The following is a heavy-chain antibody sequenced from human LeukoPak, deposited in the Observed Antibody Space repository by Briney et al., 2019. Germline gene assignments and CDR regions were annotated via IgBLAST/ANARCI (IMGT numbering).Heavy chain of an antibody. D-gene: IGHD5-24*01. CDR3: ARERRDGYNLVAY. CDR1: GGSISSGGYY. V-gene: IGHV4-31*03. CDR2: IYYSGST. Sequence: PSETLSLTCTVSGGSISSGGYYWSWIRQQPGKGLEWIGYIYYSGSTYYNPSLKSRVTISVDTSKNQFSLKLSSVTAADTAVYYCARERRDGYNLVAYWGQGTLVTVSS. J-gene: IGHJ4*02.